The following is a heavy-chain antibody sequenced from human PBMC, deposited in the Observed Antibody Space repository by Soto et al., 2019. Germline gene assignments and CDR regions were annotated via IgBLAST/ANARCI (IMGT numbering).Heavy chain of an antibody. V-gene: IGHV4-30-2*01. J-gene: IGHJ4*02. D-gene: IGHD3-10*01. CDR3: ARDFGGKQSAEGY. Sequence: SETLSLTCAVSGVSISSGGYSWSWIRQPPGKGLEWIGYIYHSGSIYYNPSLKSRFTISRDNSKNTLYLQMNSLRAEDTAVYYCARDFGGKQSAEGYWGQGTLVTVSS. CDR2: IYHSGSI. CDR1: GVSISSGGYS.